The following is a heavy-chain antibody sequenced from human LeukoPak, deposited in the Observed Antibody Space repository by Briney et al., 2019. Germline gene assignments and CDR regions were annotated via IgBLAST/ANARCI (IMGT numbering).Heavy chain of an antibody. J-gene: IGHJ5*02. Sequence: ASVKVSCKAFGYTFTSNYMHWVRQAPGQGPEWMGVISPSGGSTTYAQKFQGRVTLTRDMSTSTDYLELSSLRSEDTAVYYCAREPSSSWYPHNWFDPWGQGTLVTVSS. V-gene: IGHV1-46*01. CDR3: AREPSSSWYPHNWFDP. CDR2: ISPSGGST. CDR1: GYTFTSNY. D-gene: IGHD6-13*01.